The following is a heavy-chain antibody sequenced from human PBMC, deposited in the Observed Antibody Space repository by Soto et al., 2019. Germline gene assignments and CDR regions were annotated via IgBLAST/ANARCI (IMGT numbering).Heavy chain of an antibody. Sequence: SETLSLTCTVPGGSVSTHFWSWIRQPAGGGLEWIGRIYTTGSTNYNPSLKSRVTMSLDTSRNQFSLKLSSVTAADTAVYYCAREGGYFDSSGSGVYHYHGVDVWGQGTTVTVS. J-gene: IGHJ6*02. CDR2: IYTTGST. CDR3: AREGGYFDSSGSGVYHYHGVDV. V-gene: IGHV4-4*07. D-gene: IGHD3-22*01. CDR1: GGSVSTHF.